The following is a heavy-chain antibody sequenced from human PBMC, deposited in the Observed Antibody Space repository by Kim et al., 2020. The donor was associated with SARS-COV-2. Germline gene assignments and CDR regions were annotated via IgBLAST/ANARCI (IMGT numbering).Heavy chain of an antibody. CDR2: ISGSGGST. V-gene: IGHV3-23*01. J-gene: IGHJ4*02. Sequence: GGSLRLSCAASGFTFSSYAMSWVRQAPGKGLEWVSAISGSGGSTYYADSVKGRFTISRDNSKNTLYLQMNSLRAEDTAVYYCAKDLLGYYDSSGYDGDYWGQGTLVTVSS. CDR3: AKDLLGYYDSSGYDGDY. CDR1: GFTFSSYA. D-gene: IGHD3-22*01.